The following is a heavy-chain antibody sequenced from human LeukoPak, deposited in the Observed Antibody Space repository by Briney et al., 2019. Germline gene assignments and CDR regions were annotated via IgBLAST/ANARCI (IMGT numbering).Heavy chain of an antibody. J-gene: IGHJ4*02. CDR2: ISSSRTT. Sequence: PGGSLRLSCAASGFTFSRYSMNWVRQAPGKGLEWVSSISSSRTTYYADSVRGRFTISRDNAQNSLFLQMNSLRAEDTAVYYCARRGDSYSHPYDYWGQGTLVTVSS. D-gene: IGHD2-15*01. CDR1: GFTFSRYS. V-gene: IGHV3-48*01. CDR3: ARRGDSYSHPYDY.